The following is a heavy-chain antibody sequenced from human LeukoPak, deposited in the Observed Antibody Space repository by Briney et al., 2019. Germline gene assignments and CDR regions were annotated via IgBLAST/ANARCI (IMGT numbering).Heavy chain of an antibody. Sequence: GGSLRLSCAASGFTFSSYWMNWARQAPGKGLEWVASINHNGNVNYYVESVKGRFTISRDNAKNSLYLQMSNLRAEDTAVYFCARGGGLDVWGQGATVTVSS. V-gene: IGHV3-7*03. D-gene: IGHD3-16*01. J-gene: IGHJ6*02. CDR3: ARGGGLDV. CDR2: INHNGNVN. CDR1: GFTFSSYW.